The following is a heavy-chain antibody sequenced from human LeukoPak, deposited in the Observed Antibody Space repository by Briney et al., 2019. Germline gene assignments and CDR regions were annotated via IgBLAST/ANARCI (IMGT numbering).Heavy chain of an antibody. J-gene: IGHJ4*02. D-gene: IGHD3-9*01. CDR3: AKDAYYDILTGFNWGVIFDY. CDR1: GFTFSSYG. CDR2: ISGSGGST. V-gene: IGHV3-23*01. Sequence: PGGSLRLSCAASGFTFSSYGMSWVRQAPGKGLEWVSAISGSGGSTYYADSVKGRFTISRDNSKNTLYLQMNSLRAEDTAVYYCAKDAYYDILTGFNWGVIFDYWGQGTLVTVSS.